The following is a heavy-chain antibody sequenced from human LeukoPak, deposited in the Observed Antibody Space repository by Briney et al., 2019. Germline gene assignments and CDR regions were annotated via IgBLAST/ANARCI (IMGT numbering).Heavy chain of an antibody. D-gene: IGHD3-22*01. Sequence: SGRSLRLSCAASGFTFSSYGMHWVRQAPGKGLEWVAVIWYDGSNKYYADSVKGRFTISRDNSKNTLYLQMNSLRAEDTAVYYCARGAMWYYDSSGYPPLDYWGQGTLVTVSS. CDR3: ARGAMWYYDSSGYPPLDY. V-gene: IGHV3-33*01. J-gene: IGHJ4*02. CDR2: IWYDGSNK. CDR1: GFTFSSYG.